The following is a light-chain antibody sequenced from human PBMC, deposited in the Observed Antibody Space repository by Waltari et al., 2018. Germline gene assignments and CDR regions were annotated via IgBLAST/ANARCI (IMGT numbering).Light chain of an antibody. V-gene: IGLV2-8*01. CDR1: SRDVGGYNY. Sequence: QSALTQPPSTSGSPGQSVTIPCTGTSRDVGGYNYVSWYQQHPGKAPKLLIHEVTTRPSGVPARFSGSKSGNTASLTVSGLQTEDEAYYYCSSYAGSNTVVFGGGTKLTVL. CDR3: SSYAGSNTVV. CDR2: EVT. J-gene: IGLJ2*01.